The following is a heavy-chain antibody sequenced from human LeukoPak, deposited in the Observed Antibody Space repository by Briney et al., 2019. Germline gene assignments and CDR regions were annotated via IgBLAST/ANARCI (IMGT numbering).Heavy chain of an antibody. J-gene: IGHJ4*02. D-gene: IGHD4-17*01. Sequence: GGSLRLSCAASGFTVSSNYMNWVRQAPGKGLEWVSLINSGGGTHYADSVKGRFTISRDNPKNTLYLQMNSLRAEDTAVYYCARDGHDYVDYFFDYWGQGTLVTVSS. V-gene: IGHV3-66*01. CDR2: INSGGGT. CDR1: GFTVSSNY. CDR3: ARDGHDYVDYFFDY.